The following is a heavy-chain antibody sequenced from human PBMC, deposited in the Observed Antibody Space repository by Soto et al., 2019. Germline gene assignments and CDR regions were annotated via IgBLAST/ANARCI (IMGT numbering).Heavy chain of an antibody. D-gene: IGHD6-19*01. J-gene: IGHJ4*02. CDR1: GFTFSSYW. V-gene: IGHV3-7*01. CDR3: ARPALLSAVAGTAALGY. Sequence: GGSLRLSCAASGFTFSSYWMSWVRQAPGKGLEWVANIKQDGSEKYYVDSVKGRFTISRDNAKNSLYLQMNSLRAEDTAVYYCARPALLSAVAGTAALGYWGQGTLVTVSS. CDR2: IKQDGSEK.